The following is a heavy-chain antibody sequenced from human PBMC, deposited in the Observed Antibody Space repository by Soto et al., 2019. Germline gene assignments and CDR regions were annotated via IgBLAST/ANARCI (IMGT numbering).Heavy chain of an antibody. V-gene: IGHV1-2*02. CDR3: AKELQRGMDV. CDR2: VHPNSGGT. J-gene: IGHJ6*02. Sequence: QVHLVQSGAEVKQPGASVKVSCKASGYTFSVYHMHWVRQAPGQGLEWMGWVHPNSGGTNYAQSFEGRVTMTRYTSINTAYMELSRLTSADTAVYYCAKELQRGMDVWGQGTTVTVSS. D-gene: IGHD4-4*01. CDR1: GYTFSVYH.